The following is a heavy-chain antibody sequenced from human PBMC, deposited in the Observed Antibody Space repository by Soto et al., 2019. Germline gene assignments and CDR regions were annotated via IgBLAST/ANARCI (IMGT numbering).Heavy chain of an antibody. Sequence: PGGSLRLSCAASGFTFDDYAMHWVRQAPGKGLEWVSGISWNSGSIGYADSVKGRFTISRDNAKNSLYLQMNSLRAEDTALYYCAKDLSHAAAGTGGAFDIWGQGTMVTVSS. V-gene: IGHV3-9*01. CDR3: AKDLSHAAAGTGGAFDI. CDR1: GFTFDDYA. J-gene: IGHJ3*02. D-gene: IGHD6-13*01. CDR2: ISWNSGSI.